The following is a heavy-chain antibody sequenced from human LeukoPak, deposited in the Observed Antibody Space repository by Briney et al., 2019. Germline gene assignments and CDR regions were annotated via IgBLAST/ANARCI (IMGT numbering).Heavy chain of an antibody. Sequence: SETLSLTCTVSGGSISGYYWNWIRQPAGKGLHWVGRIFSSGGTNYNPSLQSRVTMSVDTSKNQFSPKLSSVTAADTAVYYCARGGHSGNDYWGQGTLVTVSS. CDR1: GGSISGYY. J-gene: IGHJ4*02. D-gene: IGHD5-12*01. CDR3: ARGGHSGNDY. V-gene: IGHV4-4*07. CDR2: IFSSGGT.